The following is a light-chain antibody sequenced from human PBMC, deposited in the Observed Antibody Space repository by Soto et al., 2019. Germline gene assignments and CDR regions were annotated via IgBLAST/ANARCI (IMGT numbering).Light chain of an antibody. V-gene: IGKV1-17*01. Sequence: DIQMTQFPSSLSASVGDRVTITCRASQGIRNDLGWYQQKPGKAPKRLIYAASSLHSGVPSRFSGSGSGTEVTLAISSLQPEDSATFYCLQHSTYPLTFGQGTKVEIK. CDR3: LQHSTYPLT. J-gene: IGKJ1*01. CDR1: QGIRND. CDR2: AAS.